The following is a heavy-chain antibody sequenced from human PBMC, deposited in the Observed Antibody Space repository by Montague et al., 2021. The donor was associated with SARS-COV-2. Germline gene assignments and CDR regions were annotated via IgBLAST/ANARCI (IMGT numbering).Heavy chain of an antibody. J-gene: IGHJ6*02. CDR1: GGSFSGYY. V-gene: IGHV4-34*01. D-gene: IGHD6-19*01. CDR2: INHSGST. CDR3: ARSRGNLQWPFYYYYGMDV. Sequence: SETLSLTCVVYGGSFSGYYWSWIRQPPGKGLEWIGEINHSGSTNYNPSLKSRVTISVDKSKNQFSLKLSAVTAADTAVYYCARSRGNLQWPFYYYYGMDVWGQGTTVTVSS.